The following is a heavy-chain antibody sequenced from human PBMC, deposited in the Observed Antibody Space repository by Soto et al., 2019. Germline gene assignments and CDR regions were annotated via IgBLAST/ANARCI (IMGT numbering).Heavy chain of an antibody. CDR3: ATRSTYGSSFNVMDV. V-gene: IGHV5-10-1*01. Sequence: PGESLKISCEGSGYSFTSYWITWVRQMPGKGLEWMGMIDPSDSYTNYSPSFQGHVTISADKSISTAYLQWSSLKASDTAMYYCATRSTYGSSFNVMDVWGQGTTVTVSS. J-gene: IGHJ6*02. D-gene: IGHD6-13*01. CDR1: GYSFTSYW. CDR2: IDPSDSYT.